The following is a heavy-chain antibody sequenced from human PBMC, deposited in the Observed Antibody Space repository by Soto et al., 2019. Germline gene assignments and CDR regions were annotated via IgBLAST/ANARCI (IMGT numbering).Heavy chain of an antibody. CDR3: ARRPWPITATPGDD. V-gene: IGHV4-39*01. CDR1: GGSISSSSYY. CDR2: IYYSGST. J-gene: IGHJ4*02. Sequence: PSETLSLTCTVSGGSISSSSYYWGWIRQPPGKGLEWIGSIYYSGSTYYNPSLKSRVTISVDTSKNQFSLKLSSVTAADTAVYYCARRPWPITATPGDDWGQGTLVNVS. D-gene: IGHD1-7*01.